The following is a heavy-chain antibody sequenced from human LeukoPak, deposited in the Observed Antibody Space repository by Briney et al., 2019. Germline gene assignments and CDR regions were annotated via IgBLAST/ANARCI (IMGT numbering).Heavy chain of an antibody. Sequence: ASVKVSCKASGYIFTSYFMHWVRQAPGQGLEWMGIINPSGGSTSYAQKFQGRVTMTRNTSISTAYMELSSLRSEDTAVYYCARALWFGESTYYYYYYMDVWGKGTTVTISS. D-gene: IGHD3-10*01. CDR3: ARALWFGESTYYYYYYMDV. V-gene: IGHV1-46*01. CDR2: INPSGGST. J-gene: IGHJ6*03. CDR1: GYIFTSYF.